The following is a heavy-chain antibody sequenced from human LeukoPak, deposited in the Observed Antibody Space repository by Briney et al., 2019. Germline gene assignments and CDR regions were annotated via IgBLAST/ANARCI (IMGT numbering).Heavy chain of an antibody. CDR1: GGSFSGYY. V-gene: IGHV4-34*01. J-gene: IGHJ4*02. CDR2: INHSGST. Sequence: PSDTLSLTCAVCGGSFSGYYWSWIRQPRGKGLEWIGEINHSGSTNYNPSLKSRVTISVDTSKNQFSLKLSSVTAADTAVYYCARGASGAAVWTFDYWGQGTLVTVSS. D-gene: IGHD3-16*01. CDR3: ARGASGAAVWTFDY.